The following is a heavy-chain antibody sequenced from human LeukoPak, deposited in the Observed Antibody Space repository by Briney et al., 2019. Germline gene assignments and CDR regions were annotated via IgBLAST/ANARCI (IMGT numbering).Heavy chain of an antibody. Sequence: PSETLSLTCSVSGGSISTYYWSWIRQSPGKGLEWIGHIYDSVITSYNPSLKSRVTISVDTSKIQISLSLRYVTAADTAVYYRARELTGTTPLAFDIWGQGTMVSVSS. CDR2: IYDSVIT. D-gene: IGHD1-20*01. CDR3: ARELTGTTPLAFDI. V-gene: IGHV4-59*01. CDR1: GGSISTYY. J-gene: IGHJ3*02.